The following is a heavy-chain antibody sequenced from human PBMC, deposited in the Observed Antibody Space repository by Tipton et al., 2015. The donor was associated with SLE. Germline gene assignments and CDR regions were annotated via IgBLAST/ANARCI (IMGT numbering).Heavy chain of an antibody. D-gene: IGHD6-13*01. CDR1: GGSFSGYY. Sequence: TLSLTCGVYGGSFSGYYWSWIRQPPGKGLEWIGEINHSGSTNYNPSLKSRVTISVDTSKNQFSLKLSSVTAADTAMYYCARGRSSSWYDFDYWGQGTLVTVSS. CDR2: INHSGST. CDR3: ARGRSSSWYDFDY. J-gene: IGHJ4*02. V-gene: IGHV4-34*01.